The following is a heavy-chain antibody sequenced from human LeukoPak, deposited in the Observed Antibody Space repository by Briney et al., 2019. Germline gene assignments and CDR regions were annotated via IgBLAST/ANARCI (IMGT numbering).Heavy chain of an antibody. D-gene: IGHD2-2*01. CDR3: ARDRCSGTSCYGGAFDI. CDR1: GFTFSSYS. J-gene: IGHJ3*02. V-gene: IGHV3-21*01. CDR2: ISSSSYI. Sequence: GGSLRLSCAASGFTFSSYSMNWVRQAPGKGLEWVSSISSSSYIYYADSVKGRFTISRDNAKNSLYLQMNSLRAEDTAVYYCARDRCSGTSCYGGAFDIWGQGTMVTVSS.